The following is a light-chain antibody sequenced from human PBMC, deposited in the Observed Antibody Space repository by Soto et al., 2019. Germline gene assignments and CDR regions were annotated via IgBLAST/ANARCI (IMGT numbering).Light chain of an antibody. CDR1: ISIVGCFNV. Sequence: THSAPVSGSPGQSITISCPGTISIVGCFNVVSWYQQHPGKAPKFIIYEGIKRPSGVSNSFSGSNSGSTASLTIYGLQAEDEADYYCCSYVGATTYVFGTGT. V-gene: IGLV2-23*01. J-gene: IGLJ1*01. CDR3: CSYVGATTYV. CDR2: EGI.